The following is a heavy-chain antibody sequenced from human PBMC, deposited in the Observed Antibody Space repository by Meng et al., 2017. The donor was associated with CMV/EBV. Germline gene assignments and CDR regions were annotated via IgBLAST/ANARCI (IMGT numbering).Heavy chain of an antibody. Sequence: GGSLRLSCAASGFTFDDYAMHWVRQAPGKGLEWVSGISWNSGSIGYADSVKGRFTISRDNAKNSLYLQMNSLRAEDTALYYCAKDVSREFRWWFPFYYYGMDVWGQGTTVTVSS. CDR3: AKDVSREFRWWFPFYYYGMDV. CDR2: ISWNSGSI. D-gene: IGHD2-15*01. J-gene: IGHJ6*02. CDR1: GFTFDDYA. V-gene: IGHV3-9*01.